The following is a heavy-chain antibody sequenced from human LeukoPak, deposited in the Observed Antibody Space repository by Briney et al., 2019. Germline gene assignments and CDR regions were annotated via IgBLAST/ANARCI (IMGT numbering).Heavy chain of an antibody. V-gene: IGHV1-18*01. CDR1: GYTFTSYG. J-gene: IGHJ6*03. CDR3: AREGIAAAGSDYYYYYYMDV. Sequence: ASVKVSCKASGYTFTSYGISWVRQAPGQGLEWMGWISAYNGNTNYAQKLQGRVTMTTDTSTSTAYMELRSLRSDDTAVYYCAREGIAAAGSDYYYYYYMDVRGKGTTVTVSS. D-gene: IGHD6-13*01. CDR2: ISAYNGNT.